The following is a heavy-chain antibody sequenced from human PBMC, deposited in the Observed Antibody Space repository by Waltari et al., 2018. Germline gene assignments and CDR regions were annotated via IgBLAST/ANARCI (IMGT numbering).Heavy chain of an antibody. D-gene: IGHD1-20*01. V-gene: IGHV3-30*10. CDR3: ACGKGRKPYNRRDF. CDR2: ISYAATHK. CDR1: GFTFSSYP. Sequence: QGQLVEPGGGVVQQGRSRILSCKTSGFTFSSYPFHWVRQTPGTWIECVAVISYAATHKFYTLSVKGRFAISRADSINTLSLGIVCFRPEDTGIHYCACGKGRKPYNRRDFWGQGTLVTVSS. J-gene: IGHJ4*02.